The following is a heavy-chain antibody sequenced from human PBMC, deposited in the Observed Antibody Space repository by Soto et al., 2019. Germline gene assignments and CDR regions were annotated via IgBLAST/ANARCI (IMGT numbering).Heavy chain of an antibody. J-gene: IGHJ5*02. Sequence: ASVKVSCKASGYTFTGYYMHWVRQAPGQGLEWMGWINPNSGGTNYAQKFQGWVTMTRDTSISTAYMELSRLRSDDTAVYYCARSIAVAGYNWFDPWGQGTLVTVS. V-gene: IGHV1-2*04. CDR3: ARSIAVAGYNWFDP. CDR2: INPNSGGT. D-gene: IGHD6-19*01. CDR1: GYTFTGYY.